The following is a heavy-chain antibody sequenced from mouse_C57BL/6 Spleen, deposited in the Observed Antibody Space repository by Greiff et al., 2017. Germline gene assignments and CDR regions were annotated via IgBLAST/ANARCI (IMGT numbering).Heavy chain of an antibody. CDR3: ARHMITDYYAMDY. V-gene: IGHV5-6*02. CDR2: ISSCGSYT. CDR1: GFTFSSYG. J-gene: IGHJ4*01. Sequence: DVMLVESGGDLVKPGGSLKLSCAASGFTFSSYGMSWVRQTPDKRLEWVATISSCGSYTYYPDSVQGRFTISRDNAKNTLYLQMSSLKSEDTAMXYCARHMITDYYAMDYWGQGTSVTVSS. D-gene: IGHD2-4*01.